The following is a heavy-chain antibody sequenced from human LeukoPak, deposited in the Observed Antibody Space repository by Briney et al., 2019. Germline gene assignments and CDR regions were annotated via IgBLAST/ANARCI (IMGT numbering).Heavy chain of an antibody. CDR2: INAGNGNT. D-gene: IGHD6-19*01. CDR1: GYTFTSYA. V-gene: IGHV1-3*01. CDR3: ARGIAVAGTPIDY. J-gene: IGHJ4*02. Sequence: ASVKVSCKASGYTFTSYAMHWVRQAPGQRLEWMGWINAGNGNTKYSQKFQGRVTITRDTSASTAYMELSSLRSEDTAVYHCARGIAVAGTPIDYWGQGTLVTVSS.